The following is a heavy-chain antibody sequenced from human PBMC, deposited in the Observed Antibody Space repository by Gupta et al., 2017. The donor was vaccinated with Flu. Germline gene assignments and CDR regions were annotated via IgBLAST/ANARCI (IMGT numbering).Heavy chain of an antibody. CDR2: ISSSSITI. Sequence: GFTFSSYSMNWVRQAPGKGLEWVSYISSSSITIYYADSVKGRFTISRDNAKNSLYLQMNSLRAEDTAVYYCARDRDAFDIWGQGTMGTVSS. CDR3: ARDRDAFDI. J-gene: IGHJ3*02. CDR1: GFTFSSYS. V-gene: IGHV3-48*01.